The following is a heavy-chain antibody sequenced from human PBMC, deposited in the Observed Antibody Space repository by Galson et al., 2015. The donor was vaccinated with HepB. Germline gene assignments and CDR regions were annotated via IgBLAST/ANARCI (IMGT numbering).Heavy chain of an antibody. CDR3: ATGRVENIAATSTLGQYFDN. CDR2: FDPEEGDT. V-gene: IGHV1-24*01. D-gene: IGHD6-13*01. J-gene: IGHJ4*02. CDR1: GYTFSDLT. Sequence: SVKVSCKVSGYTFSDLTIHWVRQAPGKGLEWMGGFDPEEGDTIYAQKFQGRVTMTEDTSTDTAYMELGSLRSEDTAVYYCATGRVENIAATSTLGQYFDNWGQGTLVTVSS.